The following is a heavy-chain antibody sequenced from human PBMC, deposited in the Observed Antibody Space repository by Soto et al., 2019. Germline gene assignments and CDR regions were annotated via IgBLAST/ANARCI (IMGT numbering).Heavy chain of an antibody. CDR3: ARVDPQIWSGYYSNWFDP. J-gene: IGHJ5*02. CDR2: ISAYNGNT. D-gene: IGHD3-3*01. V-gene: IGHV1-18*01. CDR1: GYTFTSYG. Sequence: GASVKVSCKASGYTFTSYGISWVRQAPGQGLEWMGWISAYNGNTNYAQKLQGRVTMTTDTSTSTAYMELRSLRSDDTAVYYCARVDPQIWSGYYSNWFDPWSQGTLVTVSS.